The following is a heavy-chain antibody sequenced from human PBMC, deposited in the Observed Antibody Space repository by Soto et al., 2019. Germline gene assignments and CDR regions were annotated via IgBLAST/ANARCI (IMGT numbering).Heavy chain of an antibody. CDR3: ARGLVASDYYYYGMDV. CDR1: GLTFSSYW. D-gene: IGHD2-2*01. J-gene: IGHJ6*02. CDR2: IDSDGSIT. V-gene: IGHV3-74*01. Sequence: GSLRLSCAASGLTFSSYWMHWVRQAPGKGLVWVSRIDSDGSITSYADSVKGRFTISRDNAKNTLYLQMNSLGAEDTAVYYCARGLVASDYYYYGMDVWGQGTTVTVSS.